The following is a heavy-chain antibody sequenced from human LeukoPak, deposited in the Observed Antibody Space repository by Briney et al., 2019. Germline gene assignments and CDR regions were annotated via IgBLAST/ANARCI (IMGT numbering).Heavy chain of an antibody. CDR3: ARQKSYGDYGKAFDP. D-gene: IGHD4-17*01. CDR2: IYYSGST. V-gene: IGHV4-39*01. Sequence: SETPSLTCTVSGGSISSSSYYWGWIRQPPGKGLEWIGSIYYSGSTYYNPSLKSRVTISVDTSKNQFSLKLSSVTAADTAVYYCARQKSYGDYGKAFDPWGQGTLVTVSS. CDR1: GGSISSSSYY. J-gene: IGHJ5*02.